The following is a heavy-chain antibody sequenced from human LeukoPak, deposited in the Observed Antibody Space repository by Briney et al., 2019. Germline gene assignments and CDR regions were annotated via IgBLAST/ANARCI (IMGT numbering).Heavy chain of an antibody. CDR1: GYTFTSYG. Sequence: VASVKVSCKASGYTFTSYGISWVRQAPGQGLEWMGWISAYNGNTNYAQKLQGRVTMTTDTSTSTAYMELRSLRSDDTAVYYCARESPQRSGYSYPHWGQGTLVTVSS. CDR2: ISAYNGNT. V-gene: IGHV1-18*01. J-gene: IGHJ4*02. CDR3: ARESPQRSGYSYPH. D-gene: IGHD5-18*01.